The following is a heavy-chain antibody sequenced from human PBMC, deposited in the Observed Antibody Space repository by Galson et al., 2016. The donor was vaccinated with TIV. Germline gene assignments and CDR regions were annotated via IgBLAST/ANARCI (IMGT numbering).Heavy chain of an antibody. V-gene: IGHV3-30-3*01. J-gene: IGHJ4*02. CDR2: ISYDGSNK. D-gene: IGHD1-1*01. CDR1: GFTFSRYP. CDR3: AKEVQRRLHY. Sequence: SLRLSCADTGFTFSRYPMHWVRQAPGKGLEWVAAISYDGSNKYYADSVKGRFTVSRDNSKNTLYLQMNSLRAEDTGVYYCAKEVQRRLHYWGQGTLVTVSS.